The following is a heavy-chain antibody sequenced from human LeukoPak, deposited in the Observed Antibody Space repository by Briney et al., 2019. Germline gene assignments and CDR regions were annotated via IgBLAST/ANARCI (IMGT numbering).Heavy chain of an antibody. D-gene: IGHD2-2*01. CDR3: AKLYCSSTSCTDY. CDR1: GFTFSSYG. J-gene: IGHJ4*02. CDR2: ISYDGSNK. V-gene: IGHV3-30*18. Sequence: GRSLRLSCAASGFTFSSYGMHWVRQAPGKGLEWVAVISYDGSNKYYADSVKGRFTISRDNSKNTLYLQMNNLRAEDTAVYYCAKLYCSSTSCTDYWGQGTLVTVSS.